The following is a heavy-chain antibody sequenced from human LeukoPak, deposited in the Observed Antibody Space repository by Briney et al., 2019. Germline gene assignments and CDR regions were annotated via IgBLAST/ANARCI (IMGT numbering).Heavy chain of an antibody. CDR3: VRVHYSSGSLSSWFDP. Sequence: KSSETLSLTCTVSSDSISDYYWGWIRQPPEKGLEWIGYISYSGGLTYSPSLKPPVTISLDTSKNQVSLKLSSVTAADTAMYYCVRVHYSSGSLSSWFDPWGRGILVTVSS. V-gene: IGHV4-59*08. D-gene: IGHD3-10*01. J-gene: IGHJ5*02. CDR2: ISYSGGL. CDR1: SDSISDYY.